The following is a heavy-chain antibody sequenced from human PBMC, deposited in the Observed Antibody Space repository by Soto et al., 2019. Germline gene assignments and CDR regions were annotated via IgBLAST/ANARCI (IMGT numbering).Heavy chain of an antibody. CDR1: GFSLSTSGVG. V-gene: IGHV2-5*01. CDR3: AHTRRIRWFDP. J-gene: IGHJ5*02. CDR2: IYWNDDK. Sequence: QITLKESGPTLVKPTQTLTLTCTFSGFSLSTSGVGVGWIRQPPGKALEWLALIYWNDDKRYSPSLKSRLTITRDTSKNQVVLTMTNMDPVDTATYYCAHTRRIRWFDPWGQGTLVTVSS.